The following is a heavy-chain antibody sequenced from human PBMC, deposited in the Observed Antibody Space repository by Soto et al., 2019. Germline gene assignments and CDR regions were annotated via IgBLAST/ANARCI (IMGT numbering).Heavy chain of an antibody. D-gene: IGHD3-10*01. CDR1: GGSISSSSYY. V-gene: IGHV4-39*01. J-gene: IGHJ6*02. CDR3: ARRFAGDYGMDV. CDR2: IYYSGST. Sequence: SETLSLTCTVSGGSISSSSYYWGWIRQPPGKGLEWIGSIYYSGSTYYNPSLKSRVTISVDTSKNQFSLKLSSVTAADTAVYYCARRFAGDYGMDVWGQGTTVTVSS.